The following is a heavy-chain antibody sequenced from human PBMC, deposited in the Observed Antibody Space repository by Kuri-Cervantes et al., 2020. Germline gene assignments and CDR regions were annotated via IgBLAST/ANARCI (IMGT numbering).Heavy chain of an antibody. Sequence: GGSLRLSCAVSGLTFSNHWMSWVRQAPGKGLEWVANIKQDGSEKYYVDSVKGRFTISRDNAKNSLYLQMNSLRAEDTAVYYCARDRLARSLDPWGQGTLVTVSS. D-gene: IGHD3-3*02. V-gene: IGHV3-7*01. CDR1: GLTFSNHW. J-gene: IGHJ5*02. CDR2: IKQDGSEK. CDR3: ARDRLARSLDP.